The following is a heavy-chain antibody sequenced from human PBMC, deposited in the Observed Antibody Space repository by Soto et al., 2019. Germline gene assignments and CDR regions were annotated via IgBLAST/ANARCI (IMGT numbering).Heavy chain of an antibody. D-gene: IGHD5-12*01. CDR3: ARDRATDYYYYYYGMDV. J-gene: IGHJ6*02. CDR1: GGSVIIGSYY. CDR2: IYYSGST. V-gene: IGHV4-61*01. Sequence: PAETLSLTCTVSGGSVIIGSYYWSWSRQPAGKGLEWIGYIYYSGSTNYNPSLKSRVTISVDTSKNQFSLKLSSVTAADTAVYYCARDRATDYYYYYYGMDVWGQGTTVTV.